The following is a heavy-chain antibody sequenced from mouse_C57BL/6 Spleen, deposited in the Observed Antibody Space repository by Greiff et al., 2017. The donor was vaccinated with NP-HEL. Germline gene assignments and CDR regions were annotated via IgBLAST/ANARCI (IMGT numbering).Heavy chain of an antibody. CDR3: ARDYGSLYAMDY. D-gene: IGHD1-1*01. Sequence: QVQLQQSGPELVKPGASVKISCKASGYAFSSSWMNWVKQRPGTGLEWIGRIYPGDGDTNYNGKFKGKATLTADKASSTAYMQLSSLTSEDSAVYFCARDYGSLYAMDYWGQGTSVTVSS. V-gene: IGHV1-82*01. J-gene: IGHJ4*01. CDR1: GYAFSSSW. CDR2: IYPGDGDT.